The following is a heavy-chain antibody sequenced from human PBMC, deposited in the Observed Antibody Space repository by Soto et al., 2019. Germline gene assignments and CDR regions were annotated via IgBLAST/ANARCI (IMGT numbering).Heavy chain of an antibody. D-gene: IGHD3-22*01. CDR3: ARGYYESSGSGPIDP. J-gene: IGHJ5*02. CDR2: INAGNGDT. V-gene: IGHV1-3*01. CDR1: GYSFTSYS. Sequence: GASVKVSCKASGYSFTSYSTHWVRQAPGQRLGYMGWINAGNGDTKYSQKFQGRVTITRDTSARTAYMELSSLRSEDTAVYYCARGYYESSGSGPIDPWGQGTLVTVSS.